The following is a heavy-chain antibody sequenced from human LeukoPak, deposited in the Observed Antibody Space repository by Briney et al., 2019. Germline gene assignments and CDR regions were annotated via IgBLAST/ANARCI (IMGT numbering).Heavy chain of an antibody. V-gene: IGHV1-2*06. CDR2: INPNSGGT. Sequence: ASVKVSCKASGYTFTSYGISWVRQAPGQGLEWMGRINPNSGGTNYAQKFQGRVTMTRDTSISTAYMELSRLRSDDTAVYYCARVRGVSTRYYYYGMDVWGQGTTVTVSS. D-gene: IGHD2-8*02. CDR3: ARVRGVSTRYYYYGMDV. J-gene: IGHJ6*02. CDR1: GYTFTSYG.